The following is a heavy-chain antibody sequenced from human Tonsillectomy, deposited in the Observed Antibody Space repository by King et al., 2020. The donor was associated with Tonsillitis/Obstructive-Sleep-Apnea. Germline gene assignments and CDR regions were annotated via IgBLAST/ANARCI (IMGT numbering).Heavy chain of an antibody. CDR3: ARDIVVDFGVVTLNYFDY. J-gene: IGHJ4*02. V-gene: IGHV1-69*01. D-gene: IGHD3-3*01. CDR1: GGTFSSYA. CDR2: VIPIFGSA. Sequence: VQLVQSGAEVKKPGSSVKVSCKASGGTFSSYAFSWVRQAPGQGLEWVGGVIPIFGSAYYAQKFQGRVTITADESTSTAYMELSSLSSEDTAVFYCARDIVVDFGVVTLNYFDYWGQGTLVTVSS.